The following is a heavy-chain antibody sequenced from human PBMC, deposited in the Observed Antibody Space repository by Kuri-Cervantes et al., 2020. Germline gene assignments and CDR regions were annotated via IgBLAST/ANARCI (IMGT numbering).Heavy chain of an antibody. V-gene: IGHV1-69*02. CDR2: IIPILGIA. CDR3: ARGTRYFDFYYYYGMDV. J-gene: IGHJ6*02. CDR1: GGTFSSYT. Sequence: SVKVSCKASGGTFSSYTISWVRQAPGQGLEWMGRIIPILGIANYAQKFQGRVTMTRNTSISTAYMELSSLRSEDTAVYYCARGTRYFDFYYYYGMDVWGQGTTVTVSS. D-gene: IGHD3-9*01.